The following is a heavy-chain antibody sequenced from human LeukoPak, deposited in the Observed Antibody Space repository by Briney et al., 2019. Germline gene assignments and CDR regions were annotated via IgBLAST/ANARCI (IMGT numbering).Heavy chain of an antibody. J-gene: IGHJ5*02. CDR3: ASLHYGPTPDWFDP. V-gene: IGHV1-2*02. CDR1: GYTFTGYY. Sequence: ASVKVSCKASGYTFTGYYMHWVRQAPGQGLEWMGWINPSSGGTNYAQKFQGRVTMTRDTSISTAYMEQSRLRSEDTAVYYCASLHYGPTPDWFDPWGQGTLVTVSS. D-gene: IGHD4-17*01. CDR2: INPSSGGT.